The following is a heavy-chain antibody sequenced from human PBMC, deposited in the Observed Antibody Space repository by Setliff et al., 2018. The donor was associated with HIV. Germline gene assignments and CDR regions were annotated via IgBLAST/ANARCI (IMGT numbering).Heavy chain of an antibody. Sequence: ASVKVSCKASGYTFTSYYMHWVRQAPGQGLEWMGVINPGGGSITYAQKFQGRVTMTRDTSTSTVHMELSSLRSEDTAMYYCARGGGGQDSNYYGTDVWGQGTTVTVSS. V-gene: IGHV1-46*01. D-gene: IGHD2-15*01. J-gene: IGHJ6*02. CDR2: INPGGGSI. CDR1: GYTFTSYY. CDR3: ARGGGGQDSNYYGTDV.